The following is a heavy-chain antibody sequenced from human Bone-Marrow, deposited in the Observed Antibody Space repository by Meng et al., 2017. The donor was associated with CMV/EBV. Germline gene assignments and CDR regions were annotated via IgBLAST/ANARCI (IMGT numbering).Heavy chain of an antibody. D-gene: IGHD5-18*01. CDR3: AKVTNYYYYGMDV. J-gene: IGHJ6*02. CDR2: IIPIFGTA. V-gene: IGHV1-69*05. Sequence: SVKVSCKASGGTFSSYAISWVRQAPGQGLEWMGGIIPIFGTANYAQKFQGRVTMTRNTSISTAYMELSSLRSEDTAVYYCAKVTNYYYYGMDVWGQGTTVTVSS. CDR1: GGTFSSYA.